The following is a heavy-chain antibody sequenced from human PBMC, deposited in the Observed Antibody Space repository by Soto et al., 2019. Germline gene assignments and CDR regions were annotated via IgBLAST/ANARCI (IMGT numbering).Heavy chain of an antibody. CDR3: AREGSSQTEKVGGYYYYGMDV. V-gene: IGHV3-30-3*01. Sequence: QVQLVESGGGVVQPGRSLRLSCAASGFTFSSYAMHWVRQAPGKGLEWVAVISYDGSNKYYADSVKGRFTISRDNSKNTLNLQMNSLRAEDTAVYYCAREGSSQTEKVGGYYYYGMDVWGQGTTVTVSS. D-gene: IGHD3-16*01. J-gene: IGHJ6*02. CDR2: ISYDGSNK. CDR1: GFTFSSYA.